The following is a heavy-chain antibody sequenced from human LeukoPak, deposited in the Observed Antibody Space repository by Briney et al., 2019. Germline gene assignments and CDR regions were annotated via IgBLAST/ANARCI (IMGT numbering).Heavy chain of an antibody. CDR3: ARDSWHVMVRGVIGATSWFDP. D-gene: IGHD3-10*01. CDR2: IIPISGTA. J-gene: IGHJ5*02. V-gene: IGHV1-69*13. CDR1: GGTFSSYA. Sequence: SVKVSCKASGGTFSSYAISWVRQAPGKGLEWMGGIIPISGTANYAQKFQGRVTITADESTSTAYMELSSLRSEDTAVYYCARDSWHVMVRGVIGATSWFDPWGQGTLVTVSS.